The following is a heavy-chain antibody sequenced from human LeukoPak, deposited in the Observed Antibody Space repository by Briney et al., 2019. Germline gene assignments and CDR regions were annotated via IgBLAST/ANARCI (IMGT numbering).Heavy chain of an antibody. Sequence: GASVKVSFKASGGTFISYAISWVRQPPGQGLEWMGGIIPSCGTAYYAHKFQGRVTITADKSTSTAYMELSSLRSEDTAVYYCARVTWDGEYVHYYYYYIDVWGKGTTVTVSS. V-gene: IGHV1-69*06. CDR1: GGTFISYA. CDR3: ARVTWDGEYVHYYYYYIDV. CDR2: IIPSCGTA. D-gene: IGHD4-17*01. J-gene: IGHJ6*03.